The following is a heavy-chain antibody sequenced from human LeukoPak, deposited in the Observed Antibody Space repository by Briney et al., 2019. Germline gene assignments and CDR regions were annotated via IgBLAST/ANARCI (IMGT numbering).Heavy chain of an antibody. Sequence: GASVKVSCKASGYTFSIYNMHWVRQARGQGLEWMGIINPSGGSASDTQKFQGRVTMTRDTSTSTLYMELSSLRSEDTAVYYCAREGVAATGLDYWGQGSLVTVSS. V-gene: IGHV1-46*01. CDR1: GYTFSIYN. CDR3: AREGVAATGLDY. J-gene: IGHJ4*02. CDR2: INPSGGSA. D-gene: IGHD6-13*01.